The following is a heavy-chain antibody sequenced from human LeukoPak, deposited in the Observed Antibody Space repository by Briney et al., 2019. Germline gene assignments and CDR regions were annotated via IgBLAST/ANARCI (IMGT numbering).Heavy chain of an antibody. V-gene: IGHV3-33*01. CDR1: GFTFNKYG. CDR2: IWNDGSNE. CDR3: ARDGSGLAVRGWFDF. Sequence: GGSLRLSCVASGFTFNKYGIHWVRQAPGKGLEWVAVIWNDGSNEYYADSVKGRLAISRDNDKNTVNLQMNSLRAEYTAVYYCARDGSGLAVRGWFDFWGQGTLVTVSS. J-gene: IGHJ5*01. D-gene: IGHD3-10*01.